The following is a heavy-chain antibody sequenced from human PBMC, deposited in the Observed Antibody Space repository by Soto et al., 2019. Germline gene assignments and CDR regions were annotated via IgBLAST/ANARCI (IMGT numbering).Heavy chain of an antibody. CDR1: GFTFRNYY. D-gene: IGHD3-16*01. CDR3: ARDKYTNYVNYFDL. V-gene: IGHV3-11*01. Sequence: PGGSLRLSCAASGFTFRNYYMTWMRQTPGKGLEWISTITSSGGSTYYAASVKGRVTISRDNANNSLYLQMTGLRAEDTALYYCARDKYTNYVNYFDLWGRGTLVTVYS. CDR2: ITSSGGST. J-gene: IGHJ5*02.